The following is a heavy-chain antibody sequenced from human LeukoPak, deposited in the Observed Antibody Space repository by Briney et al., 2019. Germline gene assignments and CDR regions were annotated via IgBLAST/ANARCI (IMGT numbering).Heavy chain of an antibody. CDR1: GFTVSSNY. J-gene: IGHJ4*02. V-gene: IGHV3-23*01. Sequence: GGSLRLSCAASGFTVSSNYMSWVRQAPGKGLEWVSDISGSGANTYYGDSVKGRFTISRDNSKNTLYLQMSSLRAEDTAVYYCATQKGDSPDYWGQGTLVTVSS. CDR2: ISGSGANT. CDR3: ATQKGDSPDY. D-gene: IGHD2-21*01.